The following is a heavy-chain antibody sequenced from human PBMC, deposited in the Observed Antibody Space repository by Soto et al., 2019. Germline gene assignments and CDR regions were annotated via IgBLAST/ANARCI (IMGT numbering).Heavy chain of an antibody. Sequence: GGSLRLSCAASGFTFSSNWMDWVRQAPGKGLEWVANINQDGSEKNYVDSVKGRFTISRDNAKNSLYLQMSSLTAEDSALYYCSKSLAYWGQGALVTVSS. CDR3: SKSLAY. J-gene: IGHJ4*02. CDR2: INQDGSEK. V-gene: IGHV3-7*01. CDR1: GFTFSSNW.